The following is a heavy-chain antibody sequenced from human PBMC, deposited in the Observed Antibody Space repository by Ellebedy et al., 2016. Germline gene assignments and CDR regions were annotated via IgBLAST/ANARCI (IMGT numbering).Heavy chain of an antibody. V-gene: IGHV3-74*01. Sequence: HTGGSLRPSCAAAGSTFSTYWMHWVRHAPGKGLVWVSRISTDGSGTFYADSVKGRFTISRDNAKNTLYLEMNSLTVDDTAVYYCARGWFGVDYWGQGTLVTVSS. D-gene: IGHD3-10*01. CDR1: GSTFSTYW. CDR3: ARGWFGVDY. CDR2: ISTDGSGT. J-gene: IGHJ4*02.